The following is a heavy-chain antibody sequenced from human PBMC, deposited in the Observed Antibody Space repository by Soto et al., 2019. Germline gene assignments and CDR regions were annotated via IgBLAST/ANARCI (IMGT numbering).Heavy chain of an antibody. CDR2: ISGSGGST. CDR1: GFTFSSYA. D-gene: IGHD2-21*01. J-gene: IGHJ4*02. V-gene: IGHV3-23*01. Sequence: EVQLLESGGGLVQHGGSLRLSCAASGFTFSSYAMSWVRQAPGKGLEWVSAISGSGGSTYYADSVKGRFTISRDNSKNTLYLQMNSLRAEDTAVYYCAKGSVGVIVNPSIDYWGQGTLVTVSS. CDR3: AKGSVGVIVNPSIDY.